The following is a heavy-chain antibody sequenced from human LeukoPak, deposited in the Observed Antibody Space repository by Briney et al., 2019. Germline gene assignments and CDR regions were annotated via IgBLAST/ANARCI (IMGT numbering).Heavy chain of an antibody. CDR1: GFTFSSYG. J-gene: IGHJ4*02. Sequence: GGSLRLSCAASGFTFSSYGMHWVRQAPGEGLEWVAVISYDGSNKYYADSVKGRFTISRDNSKNTLYLQMNSLRAEDTAVYYCANSRYGSSWGLFDYWGQGTLVTVSS. V-gene: IGHV3-30*18. D-gene: IGHD6-13*01. CDR3: ANSRYGSSWGLFDY. CDR2: ISYDGSNK.